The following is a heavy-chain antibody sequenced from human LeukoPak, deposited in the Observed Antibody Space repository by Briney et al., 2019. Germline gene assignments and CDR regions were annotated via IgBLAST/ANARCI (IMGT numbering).Heavy chain of an antibody. CDR1: GGSFSGYY. V-gene: IGHV4-34*01. J-gene: IGHJ4*02. CDR2: INHSGST. Sequence: PSGTLSLTCAVYGGSFSGYYWSWIRQPPGKGLEWIGEINHSGSTNYNPSLKSRVTISVDTSKNQFSLKLSSVTAADTAVYYCARAGTLWFGELAIDYWGQGTLVTVSS. D-gene: IGHD3-10*01. CDR3: ARAGTLWFGELAIDY.